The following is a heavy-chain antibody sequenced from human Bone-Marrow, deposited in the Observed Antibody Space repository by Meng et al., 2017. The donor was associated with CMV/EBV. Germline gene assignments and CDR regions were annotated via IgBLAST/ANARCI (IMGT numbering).Heavy chain of an antibody. J-gene: IGHJ3*01. CDR2: IYPGNSDT. Sequence: GESLKISCKASGYSFTSNWIAWVRQMPGKGLECLGIIYPGNSDTRYSPSFQGQVTISADKSTSTAYLQRSSLKASDTAMYYCARRGSGGTFDVWGQGTMVTVSS. D-gene: IGHD6-25*01. CDR1: GYSFTSNW. CDR3: ARRGSGGTFDV. V-gene: IGHV5-51*01.